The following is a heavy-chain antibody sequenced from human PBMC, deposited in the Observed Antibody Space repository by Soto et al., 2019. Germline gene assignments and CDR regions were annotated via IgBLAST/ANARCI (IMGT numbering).Heavy chain of an antibody. V-gene: IGHV4-39*01. CDR2: IYYSGST. Sequence: SETLSLTCTVSGGSISNINYYWGWIRQPPGKGLEWIGSIYYSGSTYYNPSLKSRVTISVDTSKNQFSLNLRSVTAADTAVYYCARQIYDFVWGTYRPFYFDYWGQGTLVTVS. CDR1: GGSISNINYY. D-gene: IGHD3-16*02. CDR3: ARQIYDFVWGTYRPFYFDY. J-gene: IGHJ4*02.